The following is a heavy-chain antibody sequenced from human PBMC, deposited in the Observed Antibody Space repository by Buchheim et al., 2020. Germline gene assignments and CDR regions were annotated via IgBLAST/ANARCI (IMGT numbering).Heavy chain of an antibody. Sequence: QVQLQESGPGLVKPSQTLYLTCTVSGGSISSGGYYWSWIRQHPGKGLEWIGYINYSGNTYYTPSLKSRVTISADTSKNQFSLKLSSVTAADTAVYYCARDGYGDYDVGYFQHWGQGT. V-gene: IGHV4-31*03. CDR3: ARDGYGDYDVGYFQH. J-gene: IGHJ1*01. CDR1: GGSISSGGYY. D-gene: IGHD4-17*01. CDR2: INYSGNT.